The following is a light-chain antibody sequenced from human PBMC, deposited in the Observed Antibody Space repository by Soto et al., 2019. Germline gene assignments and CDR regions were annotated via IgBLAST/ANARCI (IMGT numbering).Light chain of an antibody. CDR3: QHCVNRLT. J-gene: IGKJ4*01. V-gene: IGKV3-11*01. CDR1: QSVGTY. Sequence: EIVLTQSPAILSLSPGERATLSCRASQSVGTYLDWYQQKLGQAPRLLIYDASNRATGIPVRFSGSGSGTDFTITISRLEPEDFAVYYCQHCVNRLTFGGGTKVELK. CDR2: DAS.